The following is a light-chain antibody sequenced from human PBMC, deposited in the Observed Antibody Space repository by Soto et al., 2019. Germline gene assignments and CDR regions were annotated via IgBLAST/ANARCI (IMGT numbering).Light chain of an antibody. Sequence: EIVLTQSPGTLSLSPGERATLSCRASQSVSSNYLAWYQQKAGQAPRLLIDGSSSRATGITDRFSGSGSGTDFTHAISRLEPEDFAVYFWQQYGSSPGLFTFGPGSKVDFK. J-gene: IGKJ3*01. CDR1: QSVSSNY. CDR3: QQYGSSPGLFT. CDR2: GSS. V-gene: IGKV3-20*01.